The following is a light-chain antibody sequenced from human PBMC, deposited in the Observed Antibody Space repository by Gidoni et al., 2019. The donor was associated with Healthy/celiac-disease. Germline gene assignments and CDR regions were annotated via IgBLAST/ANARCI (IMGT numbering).Light chain of an antibody. CDR2: GAS. J-gene: IGKJ1*01. V-gene: IGKV3-15*01. Sequence: EIVMTQSPATLSVSPGERATLSCRASQSVSSNLDWYQQKPGQAPRLLIDGASTMATGIPARFSGSGSGTEFTLTISSLQSEDFAVYSCQQYNNWPPWTFGQGTKVEIK. CDR1: QSVSSN. CDR3: QQYNNWPPWT.